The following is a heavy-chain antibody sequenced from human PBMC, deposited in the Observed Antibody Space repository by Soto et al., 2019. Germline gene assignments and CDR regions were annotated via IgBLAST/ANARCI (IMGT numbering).Heavy chain of an antibody. J-gene: IGHJ4*02. CDR3: AKGRKWELLGMDYFDY. Sequence: EVQLLESGGGLVQPGGSLRLSCAASGFTFSSYAMSWVRQAPGKGLEWVSAISGSGGSTYYADSVKGRFTISRDNSKNTLYLQMNSLRAEDTAVYYCAKGRKWELLGMDYFDYWGQGTLVTVSS. CDR2: ISGSGGST. V-gene: IGHV3-23*01. CDR1: GFTFSSYA. D-gene: IGHD1-26*01.